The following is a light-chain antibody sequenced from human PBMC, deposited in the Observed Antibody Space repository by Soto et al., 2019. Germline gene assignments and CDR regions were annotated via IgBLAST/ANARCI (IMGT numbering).Light chain of an antibody. CDR3: QHYNSYSEA. V-gene: IGKV1-5*01. CDR1: QSISSW. J-gene: IGKJ1*01. CDR2: DAS. Sequence: DIQMTQSPSTLSASVGDRVTITCRASQSISSWLAWYQQKPGKAPKLLIYDASSLHRGVPSRFSGSGSGTEFTLTISSLQPDDFATYYCQHYNSYSEAFGQGTKVDIK.